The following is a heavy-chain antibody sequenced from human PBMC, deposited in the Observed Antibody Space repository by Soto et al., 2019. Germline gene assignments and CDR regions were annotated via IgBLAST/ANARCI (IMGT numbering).Heavy chain of an antibody. D-gene: IGHD2-2*01. CDR2: IYYRGTT. J-gene: IGHJ4*02. CDR1: GVSTSNHY. CDR3: ARGGGSPYHDHEFDY. V-gene: IGHV4-59*11. Sequence: QVQLQESGPGLVKPSETLSLTCSVSGVSTSNHYWTWIRKPPGQGPEWIGCIYYRGTTNYNASFNSRVTISVDTSKNQFSLKLTSVTTAETAVYYCARGGGSPYHDHEFDYWGQGILVTVSS.